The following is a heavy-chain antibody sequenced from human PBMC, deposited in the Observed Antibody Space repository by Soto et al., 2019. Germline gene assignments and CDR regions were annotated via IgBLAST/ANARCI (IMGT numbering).Heavy chain of an antibody. Sequence: GGSLRLSCAASGFTFSSYAMSWVRQAPGKGLEWVSAISGSGGSTYYADSVKGRFTISRDNSKNTLYLQMNSLRAEDTAVYYCAKYFMVRGVIRVFVPRHMDVWGKGTTVTVSS. CDR1: GFTFSSYA. CDR2: ISGSGGST. J-gene: IGHJ6*03. D-gene: IGHD3-10*01. CDR3: AKYFMVRGVIRVFVPRHMDV. V-gene: IGHV3-23*01.